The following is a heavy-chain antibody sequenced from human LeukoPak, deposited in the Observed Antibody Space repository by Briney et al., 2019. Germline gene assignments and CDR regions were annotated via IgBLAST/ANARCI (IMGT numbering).Heavy chain of an antibody. CDR3: ARTSPTYYDFWSGPPGPYYMDV. Sequence: SQTLSLTCTVSGGSINSGGYYWSWIRQPPGKGLEWLGYIYQSGRTYYNPSLKSRVTISVDTSKNQFSLKLSSVTAADTAVYYCARTSPTYYDFWSGPPGPYYMDVWGKGTTVTVSS. CDR1: GGSINSGGYY. V-gene: IGHV4-30-2*01. D-gene: IGHD3-3*01. J-gene: IGHJ6*03. CDR2: IYQSGRT.